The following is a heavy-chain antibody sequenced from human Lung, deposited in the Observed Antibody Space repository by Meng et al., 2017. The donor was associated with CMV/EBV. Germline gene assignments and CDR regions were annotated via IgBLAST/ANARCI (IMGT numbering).Heavy chain of an antibody. D-gene: IGHD3-22*01. Sequence: GGSLRLSCEASGFTFSSYALHWVRQAPGKELEWVAVISYDGSIKHYADSVKGRFSISRDNPKNTLYLHMNSMRADDTAVYYCARDRYYYDSNFDHWGQGTLVTVSS. CDR1: GFTFSSYA. CDR3: ARDRYYYDSNFDH. V-gene: IGHV3-30-3*01. CDR2: ISYDGSIK. J-gene: IGHJ4*02.